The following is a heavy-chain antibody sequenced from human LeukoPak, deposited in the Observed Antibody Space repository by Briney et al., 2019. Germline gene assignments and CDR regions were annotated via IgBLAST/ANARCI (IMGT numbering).Heavy chain of an antibody. D-gene: IGHD6-19*01. J-gene: IGHJ4*02. CDR1: RGSFSGYY. V-gene: IGHV4-34*01. CDR3: ARERASIAVAVPFDY. Sequence: SETLSLTCAVYRGSFSGYYWSWIRQPPGKGLEWIGEINHSGSTNYNPSLKSRVTISVDTSKNQFSLKLSSVTAADTAVYYCARERASIAVAVPFDYWGQGTLVTVSS. CDR2: INHSGST.